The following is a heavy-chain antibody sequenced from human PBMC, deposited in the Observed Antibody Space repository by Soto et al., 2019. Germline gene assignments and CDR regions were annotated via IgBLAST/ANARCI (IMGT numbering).Heavy chain of an antibody. Sequence: SLRLSFAATGFTFIIYWMHWVRQAPGNGLVWVSRIKSDGSSTTYADSVKGRFTISRDNAKNTLYLQMNSLRAEDTAVYYCATRSPLRSFDFGGQGTMVTVAS. CDR3: ATRSPLRSFDF. J-gene: IGHJ3*01. D-gene: IGHD3-10*01. CDR1: GFTFIIYW. V-gene: IGHV3-74*01. CDR2: IKSDGSST.